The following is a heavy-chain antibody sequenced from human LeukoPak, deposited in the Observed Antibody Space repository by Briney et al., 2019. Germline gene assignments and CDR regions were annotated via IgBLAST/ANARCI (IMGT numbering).Heavy chain of an antibody. CDR2: ISSSSNTI. D-gene: IGHD2-2*01. V-gene: IGHV3-48*02. CDR3: ARGLPMPNHFDY. Sequence: PGGSLRLSCAASGFTFSTYSMHWVRQAPGKGLEWLSYISSSSNTIYYADSVKGRFTISRDDAKNSLYLQTNSLRDEDTAVYYCARGLPMPNHFDYWGQGTLVTVSS. J-gene: IGHJ4*02. CDR1: GFTFSTYS.